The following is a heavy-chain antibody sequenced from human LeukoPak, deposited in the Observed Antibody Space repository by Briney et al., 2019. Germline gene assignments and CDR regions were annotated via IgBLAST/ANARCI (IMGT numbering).Heavy chain of an antibody. CDR3: ARDKSGPET. CDR2: IYSCDGA. J-gene: IGHJ4*02. D-gene: IGHD1-14*01. Sequence: GGSLRLSCAASGFTVTSNYMSWVRQAPGKGLEWVAVIYSCDGAYYADSVRGRFTIYRDNSKNTLYLPLNSLRAEDTAVYYCARDKSGPETWGQGALVTVSS. CDR1: GFTVTSNY. V-gene: IGHV3-53*01.